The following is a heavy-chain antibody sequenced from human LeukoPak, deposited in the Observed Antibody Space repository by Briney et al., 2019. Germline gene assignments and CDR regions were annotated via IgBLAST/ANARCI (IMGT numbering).Heavy chain of an antibody. D-gene: IGHD6-25*01. V-gene: IGHV3-48*03. Sequence: GGSLRLSCAASGFTFSSYEMNWVRQAPGKGLEWVSYISSSGSTIYYADSVKGRFNISRDNAKNSLTLQMNSLRAEDTAVYYCARVSGPSYYYYYYYMDVWGKGTTVTVSS. CDR1: GFTFSSYE. CDR2: ISSSGSTI. CDR3: ARVSGPSYYYYYYYMDV. J-gene: IGHJ6*03.